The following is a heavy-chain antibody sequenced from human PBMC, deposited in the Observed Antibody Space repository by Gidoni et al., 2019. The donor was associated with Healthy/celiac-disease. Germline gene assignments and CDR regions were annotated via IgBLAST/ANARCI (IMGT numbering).Heavy chain of an antibody. CDR2: IIPIVGTA. J-gene: IGHJ5*02. V-gene: IGHV1-69*01. CDR1: GGTFSSYA. CDR3: ARGSGYCTNGVCYTGRWFDP. D-gene: IGHD2-8*01. Sequence: QVQLVQSGAEVKKPGSSVKVSCKASGGTFSSYAISWVRQAPGQGLEWMGGIIPIVGTANYAQKFQGRVTITADESTSTAYMELSSLRSEDTAVYYCARGSGYCTNGVCYTGRWFDPWGQGTLVTVSS.